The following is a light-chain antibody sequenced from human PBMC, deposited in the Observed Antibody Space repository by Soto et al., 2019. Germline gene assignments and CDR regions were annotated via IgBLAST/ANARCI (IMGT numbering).Light chain of an antibody. Sequence: QSVLTQPPSVSAAPGQKVTISCSGSSSNIGNNYFSWYQQLPGTAPKLLIYDNNKRPSGIPDRFSGSKSDTSATLGITGLQTGDEADYYCGTWDSSLSDVLFGGGTQLTVL. J-gene: IGLJ2*01. CDR3: GTWDSSLSDVL. V-gene: IGLV1-51*01. CDR1: SSNIGNNY. CDR2: DNN.